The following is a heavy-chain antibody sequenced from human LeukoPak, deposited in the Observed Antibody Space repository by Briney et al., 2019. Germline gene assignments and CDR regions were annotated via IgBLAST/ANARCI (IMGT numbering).Heavy chain of an antibody. J-gene: IGHJ4*02. V-gene: IGHV4-30-4*08. D-gene: IGHD1-26*01. Sequence: PSQTLSLTCTVSGGSISSGDYYWSWIRQPPGKGLEWIGCIYYSGSTYYNPSLKSRVTISVDTSKNQFSLKLSSVTAADTAVYYCARDQGGSYSSSGYFDYWGQGTLVTVSS. CDR1: GGSISSGDYY. CDR2: IYYSGST. CDR3: ARDQGGSYSSSGYFDY.